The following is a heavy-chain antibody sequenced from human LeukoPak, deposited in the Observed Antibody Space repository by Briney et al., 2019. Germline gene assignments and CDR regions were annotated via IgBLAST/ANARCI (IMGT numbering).Heavy chain of an antibody. CDR3: AKDPRIAVAGGFDY. D-gene: IGHD6-19*01. J-gene: IGHJ4*02. CDR1: GFTFSSYE. V-gene: IGHV3-48*03. Sequence: GGSLRLSCAASGFTFSSYEMNWVRQAPGKGLEWVSYISSSGSTIYYADSVKGRFTISRDNAKNSLYLQMNSLRAEDTAVYYCAKDPRIAVAGGFDYWGQGTLVTVSS. CDR2: ISSSGSTI.